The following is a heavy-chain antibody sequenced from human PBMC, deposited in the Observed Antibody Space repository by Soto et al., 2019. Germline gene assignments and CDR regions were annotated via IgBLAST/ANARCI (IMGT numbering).Heavy chain of an antibody. Sequence: QVQLQESGPGLVKPSGTLSLTCAVSSASISSSHWWTWVRQPPGKGLEWIGEIYHGGSTNYNPSRKSRATISVDKSKNQFSLKLSSVTAADTAVYYCARADCSGGSCYSSANWFDPWGQGTLVTVSS. CDR3: ARADCSGGSCYSSANWFDP. D-gene: IGHD2-15*01. CDR2: IYHGGST. CDR1: SASISSSHW. V-gene: IGHV4-4*02. J-gene: IGHJ5*02.